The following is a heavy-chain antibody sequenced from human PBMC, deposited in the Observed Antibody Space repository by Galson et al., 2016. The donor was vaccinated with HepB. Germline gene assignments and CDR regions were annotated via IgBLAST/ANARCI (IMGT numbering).Heavy chain of an antibody. J-gene: IGHJ4*02. V-gene: IGHV6-1*01. CDR3: ARGGHFVY. CDR2: TYYRSKWYN. CDR1: GDSVSSNSST. Sequence: CAISGDSVSSNSSTWDWIRQSPSRGLEWLGRTYYRSKWYNDYAASVKSRITINPDTSKNQFSLQLNSVTPEDTAVYFCARGGHFVYWGQGNLATVSS.